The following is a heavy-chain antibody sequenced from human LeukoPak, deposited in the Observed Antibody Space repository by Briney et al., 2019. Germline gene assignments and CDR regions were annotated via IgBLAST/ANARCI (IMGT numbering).Heavy chain of an antibody. Sequence: PSETLSLTCAVYGGSFSGYYWSWIHQPPGKGLEWIGEINHSGSTNYNPSLKSRVTISVDTSKNQFSLKLSSVTAADTAVYYCASDCSGGSCTDAFDIWGQGTMVTVSS. CDR3: ASDCSGGSCTDAFDI. CDR1: GGSFSGYY. V-gene: IGHV4-34*01. J-gene: IGHJ3*02. CDR2: INHSGST. D-gene: IGHD2-15*01.